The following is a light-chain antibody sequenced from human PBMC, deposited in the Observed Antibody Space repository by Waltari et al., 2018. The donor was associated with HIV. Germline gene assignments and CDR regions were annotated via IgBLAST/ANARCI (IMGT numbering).Light chain of an antibody. Sequence: QSVLAQPPSVSGAPGQRVTLSCTGSSSNIRAAYHVYWYQHLPGTAPKLLIHGNSNRPSGVPNRFSGSKSDTSASLAITGLQAEDEADYYCQSYDRSLSAWVFGGGTRLNVL. J-gene: IGLJ3*02. V-gene: IGLV1-40*01. CDR2: GNS. CDR1: SSNIRAAYH. CDR3: QSYDRSLSAWV.